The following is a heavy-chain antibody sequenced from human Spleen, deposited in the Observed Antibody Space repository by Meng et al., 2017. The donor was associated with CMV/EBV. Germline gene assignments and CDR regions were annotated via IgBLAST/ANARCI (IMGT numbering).Heavy chain of an antibody. CDR1: GFTFSSYS. V-gene: IGHV3-21*01. Sequence: GGSLRLSCAASGFTFSSYSMNWVRQAPGKGLEWVSSISSSSSYIYYADSVKGRFTISRDNAKNSLYLQMNSLRAEDTAVYYCARDRHSSSYYFDYWGQGMLVTVSS. D-gene: IGHD6-6*01. J-gene: IGHJ4*02. CDR3: ARDRHSSSYYFDY. CDR2: ISSSSSYI.